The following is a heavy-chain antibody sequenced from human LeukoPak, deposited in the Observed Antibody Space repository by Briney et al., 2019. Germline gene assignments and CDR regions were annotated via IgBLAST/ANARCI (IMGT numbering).Heavy chain of an antibody. D-gene: IGHD2-2*01. CDR3: ARRLGYCSSTSCRGLFDY. CDR2: IYPGDSDT. CDR1: GYSFTSYW. J-gene: IGHJ4*02. Sequence: GESLKISCKGSGYSFTSYWIGWVRQMPGKGLEWMGIIYPGDSDTRYSPSFQGQVTISAVKSISTAYLQWSSLKASDTAMYYCARRLGYCSSTSCRGLFDYWGQGTLVTVSS. V-gene: IGHV5-51*01.